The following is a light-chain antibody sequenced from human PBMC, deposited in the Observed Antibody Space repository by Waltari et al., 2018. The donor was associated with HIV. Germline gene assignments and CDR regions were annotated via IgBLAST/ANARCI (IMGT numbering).Light chain of an antibody. Sequence: QSALTQPASVSGSPVQSLTISCTGTSSDVGGYNLFSWYQQHPGNAPKLMIYEVSKRPSGVSNLFSGSKSGNTASLTICGLQAEDEADYYCCAYAGSTSYVMFGGGTKLTVL. CDR3: CAYAGSTSYVM. CDR2: EVS. V-gene: IGLV2-23*02. CDR1: SSDVGGYNL. J-gene: IGLJ3*02.